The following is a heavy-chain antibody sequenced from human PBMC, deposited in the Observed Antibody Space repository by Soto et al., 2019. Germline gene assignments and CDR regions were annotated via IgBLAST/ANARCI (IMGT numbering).Heavy chain of an antibody. V-gene: IGHV3-30*18. CDR3: AKDILTGYYFYYYYYGMDV. CDR1: GFTFSSYG. D-gene: IGHD3-9*01. CDR2: ISYDGSNK. J-gene: IGHJ6*02. Sequence: QVQLVESGGGVVQPGRSLRLSCAASGFTFSSYGMHWVRQAPGKGLEWVAVISYDGSNKYYADSVKGRFTISRDNSKNTLYLQMNSLGAEDTAVYYCAKDILTGYYFYYYYYGMDVWGQGTTVTVSS.